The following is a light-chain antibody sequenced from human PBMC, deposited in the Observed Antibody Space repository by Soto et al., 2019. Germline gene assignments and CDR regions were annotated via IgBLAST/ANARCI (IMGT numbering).Light chain of an antibody. CDR2: DAS. J-gene: IGKJ4*01. V-gene: IGKV3-11*01. Sequence: EIVLTQSPATLSLSPGERATLSCRASQSVSSYLAWYQQKPGQAPRLLIYDASNRVTGIPARFSGSGSGTDFTLTTSSLEPEDFVVYYCQQRSNWPPALTFGGGTKVEIK. CDR3: QQRSNWPPALT. CDR1: QSVSSY.